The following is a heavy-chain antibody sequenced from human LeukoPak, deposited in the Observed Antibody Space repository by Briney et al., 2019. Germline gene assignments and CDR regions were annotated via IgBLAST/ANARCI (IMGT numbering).Heavy chain of an antibody. CDR3: ARGVATIYFDY. V-gene: IGHV3-74*01. D-gene: IGHD5-12*01. Sequence: GGSLRLSCTTSGFSFSGYWMHWVRQAPGKGLVWVSRIKSDGSSTTYADSVKGRFTISRDNARNTLYLQMNSLRAEDTAVYYCARGVATIYFDYWGQGTLVTVSS. CDR1: GFSFSGYW. J-gene: IGHJ4*02. CDR2: IKSDGSST.